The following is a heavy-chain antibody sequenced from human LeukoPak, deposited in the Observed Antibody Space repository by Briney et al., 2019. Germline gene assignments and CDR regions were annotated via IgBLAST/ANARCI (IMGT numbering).Heavy chain of an antibody. CDR3: ARVPGVGPAAKGYARIAAPWFDP. CDR2: HIPILGIA. D-gene: IGHD2-2*01. J-gene: IGHJ5*02. V-gene: IGHV1-69*02. Sequence: SVQVSCKASRGTLISYTISWVRPAPGQGLEWNGRHIPILGIANHAKKFQGRVTIPAGKPTSTTDFALNSTECDDTAVYYCARVPGVGPAAKGYARIAAPWFDPWGQGTLVTVSS. CDR1: RGTLISYT.